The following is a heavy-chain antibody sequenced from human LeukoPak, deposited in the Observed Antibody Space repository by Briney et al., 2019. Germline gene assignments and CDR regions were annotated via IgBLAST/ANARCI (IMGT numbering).Heavy chain of an antibody. V-gene: IGHV1-8*01. CDR1: GYTFTSYD. CDR2: MNPNSGNT. Sequence: ASVKVSCTASGYTFTSYDINWGRQATGQGLEWMGWMNPNSGNTGYAQKFQGRVTMTRNTSISTAYMELSSLRSEDTAVYYCARGGYSSSWYGKYYYYYGMDVWGQGTTVTVSS. CDR3: ARGGYSSSWYGKYYYYYGMDV. D-gene: IGHD6-13*01. J-gene: IGHJ6*02.